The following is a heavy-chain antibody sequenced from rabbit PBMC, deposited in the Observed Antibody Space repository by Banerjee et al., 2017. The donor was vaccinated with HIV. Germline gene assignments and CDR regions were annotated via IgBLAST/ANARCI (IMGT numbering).Heavy chain of an antibody. V-gene: IGHV1S45*01. CDR2: IYTGSSGPT. D-gene: IGHD7-1*01. CDR1: GIDLSSYYY. J-gene: IGHJ3*01. CDR3: ARGGYGDGTGDYDL. Sequence: QEQLVESGGGLVTLGGSLTLSCKASGIDLSSYYYMCWVRQAPGKGLEWIACIYTGSSGPTYYASWAKGRFTISKTSSTTVTLQMTSLTAADTATYFCARGGYGDGTGDYDLWGQGTLVTV.